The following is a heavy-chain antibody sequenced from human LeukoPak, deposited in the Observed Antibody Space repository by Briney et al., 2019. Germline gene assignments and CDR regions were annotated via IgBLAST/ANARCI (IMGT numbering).Heavy chain of an antibody. CDR2: IYYSGNT. J-gene: IGHJ4*02. CDR1: GFTFSSYSMN. Sequence: GPLRLSCAASGFTFSSYSMNWVRQPPGKGLEWIGTIYYSGNTYYNPSLDSRATISVDASKTQFSLKLRSVTAADTAVYHCARRAAHGGWRFDYWGQGTLVTVPS. V-gene: IGHV4-39*01. CDR3: ARRAAHGGWRFDY. D-gene: IGHD6-19*01.